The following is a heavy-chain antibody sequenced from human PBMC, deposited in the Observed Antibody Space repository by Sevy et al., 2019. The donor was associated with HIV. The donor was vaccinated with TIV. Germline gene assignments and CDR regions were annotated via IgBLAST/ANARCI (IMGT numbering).Heavy chain of an antibody. J-gene: IGHJ4*02. V-gene: IGHV3-21*01. CDR2: ISSSSSYI. Sequence: GGSLRLSCAASGFSFSSYSMNWVRQAPGKGLEWASSISSSSSYIYYTDSVKGRFTISRDNAMNSLYLQMNSLRAEDTVVYYCARWDADRRWYFDYWGQGTLVTVSS. CDR3: ARWDADRRWYFDY. CDR1: GFSFSSYS. D-gene: IGHD1-26*01.